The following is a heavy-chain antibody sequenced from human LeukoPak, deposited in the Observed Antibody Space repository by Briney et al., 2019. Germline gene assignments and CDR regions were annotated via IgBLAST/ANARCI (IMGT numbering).Heavy chain of an antibody. V-gene: IGHV1-69*13. Sequence: SVKVSCKTSGGTFRNYGFTWMRQAPGQGLEWVGGIIPIFGTGKYAQKFQGRVTVIADEFTSTAYMELSSLRSEDTAVYYFASRYCSGGSCLSRDYYYYYMDFWGKGTPVTVSS. CDR2: IIPIFGTG. CDR3: ASRYCSGGSCLSRDYYYYYMDF. J-gene: IGHJ6*03. CDR1: GGTFRNYG. D-gene: IGHD2-15*01.